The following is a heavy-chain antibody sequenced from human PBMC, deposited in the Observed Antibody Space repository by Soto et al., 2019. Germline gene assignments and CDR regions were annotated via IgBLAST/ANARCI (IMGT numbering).Heavy chain of an antibody. CDR1: GVIFSSYA. D-gene: IGHD1-1*01. CDR3: ARDSDERKYSYYAMDV. J-gene: IGHJ6*02. CDR2: IIPFFATT. V-gene: IGHV1-69*13. Sequence: SVKVSCKASGVIFSSYAINWVRQAPLQGLEWMGGIIPFFATTKSAQKFQGRVTITADESTSTAYMELSSLRSEDTAVYYCARDSDERKYSYYAMDVWGQ.